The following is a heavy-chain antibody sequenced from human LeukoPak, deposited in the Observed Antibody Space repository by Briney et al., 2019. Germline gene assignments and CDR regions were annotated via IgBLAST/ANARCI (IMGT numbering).Heavy chain of an antibody. J-gene: IGHJ3*02. V-gene: IGHV3-74*01. CDR2: INTDGSST. CDR1: GFTFSSYW. D-gene: IGHD2-2*02. Sequence: GGSLRLSCAASGFTFSSYWMHWVRQAPGKGLVWVPRINTDGSSTSYADSVKGRFTISRDNAKNTLYLQMNSLRAEDTAVYYCARVSVVVPAAIDAFDIWGQGTMVTVSS. CDR3: ARVSVVVPAAIDAFDI.